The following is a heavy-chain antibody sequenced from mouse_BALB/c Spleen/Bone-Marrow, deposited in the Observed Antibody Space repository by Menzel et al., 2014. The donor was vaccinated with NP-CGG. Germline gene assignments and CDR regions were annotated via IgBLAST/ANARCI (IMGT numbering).Heavy chain of an antibody. D-gene: IGHD2-3*01. CDR3: ARYDGYFDY. J-gene: IGHJ2*01. V-gene: IGHV1-54*01. CDR1: GYSFTDYL. Sequence: VQLQQSGAELVRPGPSVKVPCKSSGYSFTDYLMEWLKQRPGQGLEWIGVINPGSGSTNYNEKFKDKATLTADKSSSTAYMQLSSLTSDDSAVYFCARYDGYFDYWGQGTILTVSS. CDR2: INPGSGST.